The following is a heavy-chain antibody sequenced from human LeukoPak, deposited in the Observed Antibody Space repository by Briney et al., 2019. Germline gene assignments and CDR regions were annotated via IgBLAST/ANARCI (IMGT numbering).Heavy chain of an antibody. V-gene: IGHV3-7*01. CDR3: AKDRGWTTFDS. D-gene: IGHD3-10*01. CDR1: GFNFSRYW. CDR2: IKQDGSVI. Sequence: GGSLRLSCAASGFNFSRYWMTWVRQAPGEGLEFVANIKQDGSVINYVDSVKGRSTISRDNAKNSVHLQMNSLRVEDTAVYYCAKDRGWTTFDSWGQGTLVAVSS. J-gene: IGHJ4*02.